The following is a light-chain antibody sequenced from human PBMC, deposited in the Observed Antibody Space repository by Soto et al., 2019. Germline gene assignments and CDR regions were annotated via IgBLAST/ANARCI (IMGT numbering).Light chain of an antibody. V-gene: IGKV3-15*01. Sequence: EIVMTQSPATLSVSPGERSTLSCRASQSVSNDLAWYQQKPGQAPRLLIYGASTRATDIPARFSGSGSGTEFTLTISSLQSEDFAVYYCQQYNNWPSGTFGQGTTVDIK. CDR1: QSVSND. CDR3: QQYNNWPSGT. CDR2: GAS. J-gene: IGKJ1*01.